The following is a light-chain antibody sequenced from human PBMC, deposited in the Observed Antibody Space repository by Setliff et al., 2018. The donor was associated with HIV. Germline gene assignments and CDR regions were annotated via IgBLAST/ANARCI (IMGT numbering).Light chain of an antibody. J-gene: IGLJ1*01. V-gene: IGLV2-14*01. Sequence: VLTQPASVSGSPGQSITVSCTDIDPYNSVSWYQQLPGKAPKLILYEVSVRPSGISHRFAGSKSDNTASLTISGLEAEDEGSYYCSSYTSSGAPSYVFGTGTKVTVL. CDR1: IDPYNS. CDR2: EVS. CDR3: SSYTSSGAPSYV.